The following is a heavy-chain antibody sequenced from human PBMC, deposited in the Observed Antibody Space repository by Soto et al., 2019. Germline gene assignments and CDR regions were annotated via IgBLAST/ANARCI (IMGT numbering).Heavy chain of an antibody. CDR3: ARERYQVISDGMDV. V-gene: IGHV1-2*02. D-gene: IGHD2-2*01. Sequence: QVQLVQSGADVKTPGASVRVSCKASGYTFTGYYVHWVREAPGQGLEWMGWINPETGATSYAQKFQGRVTLSRDTSTNTAYLELSSLRFDDAAVYFCARERYQVISDGMDVWGQGTTVTVSS. CDR1: GYTFTGYY. J-gene: IGHJ6*02. CDR2: INPETGAT.